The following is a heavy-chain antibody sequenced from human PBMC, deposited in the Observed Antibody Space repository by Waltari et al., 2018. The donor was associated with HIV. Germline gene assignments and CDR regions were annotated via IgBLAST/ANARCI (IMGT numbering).Heavy chain of an antibody. CDR2: ISRSSSTI. J-gene: IGHJ6*02. CDR3: ARDDYGMDV. V-gene: IGHV3-48*04. Sequence: EVQLVESGGGLVQPGGSLRLSCAASGFTFSSYSMNWVRQAPGKGREWVSYISRSSSTIYYADSVKGRFTISRDNAKNSLYLQMNSLRAEDTAVYYCARDDYGMDVWGQGTTVTVSS. CDR1: GFTFSSYS.